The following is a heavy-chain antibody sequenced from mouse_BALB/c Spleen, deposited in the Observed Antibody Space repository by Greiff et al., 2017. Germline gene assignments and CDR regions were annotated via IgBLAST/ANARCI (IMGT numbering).Heavy chain of an antibody. V-gene: IGHV5-6-3*01. J-gene: IGHJ1*01. CDR1: GFTFSSYG. CDR2: INSNGGST. Sequence: EVKLVESGGGLVQPGGSLKLSCAASGFTFSSYGMSWVRQTPDKRLELVATINSNGGSTYYPDSVKGRFTISRDNAKNTLYLQMSSLKSEDTAMYYCASHYYGSSYVYFDVWGAGTTVTVSS. D-gene: IGHD1-1*01. CDR3: ASHYYGSSYVYFDV.